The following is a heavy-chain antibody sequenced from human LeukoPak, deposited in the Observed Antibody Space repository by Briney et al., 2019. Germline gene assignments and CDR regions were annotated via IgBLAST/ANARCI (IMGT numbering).Heavy chain of an antibody. V-gene: IGHV3-15*01. D-gene: IGHD1-26*01. CDR3: TTDQGSYSGTYFVLYYFDY. CDR1: RVTFSSYT. CDR2: IKIKADGGTT. J-gene: IGHJ4*02. Sequence: GGTLRLSCSVSRVTFSSYTMNWVRQAPGKGLGWVGRIKIKADGGTTDYAAPVKGRFTISRDDSKNTLYLQMNSLKTEDTAVYYCTTDQGSYSGTYFVLYYFDYWGQGALVTVSS.